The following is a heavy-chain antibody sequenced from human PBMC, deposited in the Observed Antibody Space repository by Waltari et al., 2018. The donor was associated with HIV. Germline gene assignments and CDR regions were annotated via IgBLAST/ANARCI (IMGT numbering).Heavy chain of an antibody. CDR3: ARVVASRCYFDY. J-gene: IGHJ4*02. Sequence: QLQLQESGPGLVKPSETLSLTCTVSGGSISSSSYYWGWIRQPPGKGLEWIGSIYYSGSTYYNPSLKSRVTISVDTSKNQFSLKLSSVTAADTAVYYCARVVASRCYFDYWGQGTLVTVSS. V-gene: IGHV4-39*01. CDR2: IYYSGST. D-gene: IGHD2-15*01. CDR1: GGSISSSSYY.